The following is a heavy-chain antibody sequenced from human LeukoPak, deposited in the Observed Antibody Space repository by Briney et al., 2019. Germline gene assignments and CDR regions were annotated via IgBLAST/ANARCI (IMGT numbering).Heavy chain of an antibody. V-gene: IGHV3-11*01. Sequence: GGSLRLSCAASGFIISDYYMSWIRQAPGKGPEWLSYSSTSGSTISYADSVKGRFTISRDNAKNSLYLQMNSLRAEDTAVYYCARESYYYGSGAYDPWGQGTLVTVSS. J-gene: IGHJ5*02. CDR2: SSTSGSTI. CDR3: ARESYYYGSGAYDP. CDR1: GFIISDYY. D-gene: IGHD3-10*01.